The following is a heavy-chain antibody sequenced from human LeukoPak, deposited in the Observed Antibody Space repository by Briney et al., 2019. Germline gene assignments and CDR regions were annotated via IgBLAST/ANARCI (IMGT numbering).Heavy chain of an antibody. CDR1: GYTFNGYY. CDR2: MNPNNGAI. J-gene: IGHJ6*03. V-gene: IGHV1-2*02. CDR3: ARDRGPAVLYYMDV. D-gene: IGHD4/OR15-4a*01. Sequence: ASVKVSCKASGYTFNGYYMQWVRQAPGQGIEWMGWMNPNNGAINYAQKFQGRVTMTRDTSISTAYMELSRLRSDDTAVYYCARDRGPAVLYYMDVWGKGTTVTVSS.